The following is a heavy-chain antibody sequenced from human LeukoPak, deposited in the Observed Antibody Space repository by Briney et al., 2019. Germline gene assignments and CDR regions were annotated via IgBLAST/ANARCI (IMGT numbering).Heavy chain of an antibody. CDR2: INPSGGST. Sequence: PVASVKVSCKASGYTFTSYYMHWVRQAPGQGLEWMVIINPSGGSTSYAQKFQGRVTMTRDTSTSTVYMELSSLRSEDTAVYYCARDWGDYYDSSGPSYPVGAFDIWGQGTMVTVSS. CDR1: GYTFTSYY. D-gene: IGHD3-22*01. J-gene: IGHJ3*02. V-gene: IGHV1-46*01. CDR3: ARDWGDYYDSSGPSYPVGAFDI.